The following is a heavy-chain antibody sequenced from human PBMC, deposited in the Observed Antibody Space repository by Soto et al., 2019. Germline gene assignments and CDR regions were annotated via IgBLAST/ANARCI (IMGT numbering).Heavy chain of an antibody. CDR1: GFSFSSDS. Sequence: GGSLRLSCAAPGFSFSSDSMGWVRQAPGKGLEWVSSISSSGSFMNYADSVKGRFTISRDNAKNSLYLQMNSLRVEDTAMYYCARGRYALGVWGQGTTVTVSS. CDR2: ISSSGSFM. V-gene: IGHV3-21*01. J-gene: IGHJ6*02. D-gene: IGHD3-9*01. CDR3: ARGRYALGV.